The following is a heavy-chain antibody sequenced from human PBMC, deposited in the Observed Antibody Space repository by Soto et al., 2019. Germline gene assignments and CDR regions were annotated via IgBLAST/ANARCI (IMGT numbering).Heavy chain of an antibody. CDR1: GFTFSSYA. J-gene: IGHJ3*02. Sequence: EVQLVESGGGLVQPGGSLRLSCAASGFTFSSYAMHWVRQAPGKGLEYVSAISSNGGSTYYANSVKGRFTISRDNSKNTLDLQMGSLRAEDMAVYYCARDGLRQYAFDIWGQGTMVTVSS. CDR3: ARDGLRQYAFDI. V-gene: IGHV3-64*01. D-gene: IGHD4-17*01. CDR2: ISSNGGST.